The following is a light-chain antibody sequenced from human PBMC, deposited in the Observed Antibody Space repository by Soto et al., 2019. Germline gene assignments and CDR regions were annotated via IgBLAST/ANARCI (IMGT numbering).Light chain of an antibody. J-gene: IGKJ4*01. Sequence: DIQMTQSPSSLSASVGDRVTITCRASQTIKKFLNWYQQRPGRAPTLLVYDASSLQTGVPSRFSDSGSGTDFTLTISSLLPEDLATYYCQQSYTTPRTFGGGTKVEIK. V-gene: IGKV1-39*01. CDR3: QQSYTTPRT. CDR1: QTIKKF. CDR2: DAS.